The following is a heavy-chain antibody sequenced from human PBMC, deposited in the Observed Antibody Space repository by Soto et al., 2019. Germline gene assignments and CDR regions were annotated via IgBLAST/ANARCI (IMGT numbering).Heavy chain of an antibody. V-gene: IGHV4-31*03. J-gene: IGHJ4*02. CDR1: GGSISSGGYY. CDR3: ARDSDGYQVYDY. CDR2: IYYSGST. Sequence: ILSLTCTVSGGSISSGGYYWGWIRQHPGKGLEWIGYIYYSGSTYYNPSLKSRVTISVDTSKNQFSLNLSSVTAADTAVYYCARDSDGYQVYDYWGQGTLVTVSS. D-gene: IGHD2-15*01.